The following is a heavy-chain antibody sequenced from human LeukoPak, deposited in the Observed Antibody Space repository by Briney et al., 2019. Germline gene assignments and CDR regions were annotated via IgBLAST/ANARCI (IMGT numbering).Heavy chain of an antibody. CDR2: ISYNGDNT. V-gene: IGHV3-64D*06. CDR3: VRDLT. J-gene: IGHJ5*02. Sequence: XAXGKGPEFVSGISYNGDNTYYADSVKVRFTISRDNSKNTLHLQMSSLRPEDTAVYYCVRDLTWGQGTLVTVSS.